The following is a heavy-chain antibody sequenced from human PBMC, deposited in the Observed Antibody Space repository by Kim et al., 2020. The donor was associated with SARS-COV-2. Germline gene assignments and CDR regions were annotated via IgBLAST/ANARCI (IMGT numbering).Heavy chain of an antibody. Sequence: TNYNPSRKSRVTISVDTSKNQCALKRSSVTAADTAVYYCARSSRSGPFDYWGQGTLVTVSS. V-gene: IGHV4-34*01. CDR2: T. J-gene: IGHJ4*02. CDR3: ARSSRSGPFDY. D-gene: IGHD3-3*01.